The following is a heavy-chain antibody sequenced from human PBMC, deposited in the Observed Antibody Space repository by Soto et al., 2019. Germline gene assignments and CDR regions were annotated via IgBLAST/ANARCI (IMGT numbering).Heavy chain of an antibody. Sequence: SETLSLTCAVYGGSFSGYYWSWIRQPPGKGLEWIGEINNSGFTNNNPSLKSRVTISVDTSKNQFSLKLNAVTAADTAVYYCARANDYSSYPWISPWFGPWAQGTLVTVSS. CDR2: INNSGFT. V-gene: IGHV4-34*01. CDR3: ARANDYSSYPWISPWFGP. D-gene: IGHD4-4*01. J-gene: IGHJ5*02. CDR1: GGSFSGYY.